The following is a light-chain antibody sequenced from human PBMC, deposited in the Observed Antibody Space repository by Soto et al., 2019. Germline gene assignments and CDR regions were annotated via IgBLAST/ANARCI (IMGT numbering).Light chain of an antibody. CDR2: LGS. V-gene: IGKV2-28*01. J-gene: IGKJ1*01. Sequence: DIVMTQSPLSLPVTPGESASISCRSSQSLLYSDGYNYLEWFVQKPGQSPQLLIYLGSNRASGVPDRFSGSGSGTDFTLKISRVEAEDVGIYYCMQTLQAHRTFGRGTKVEIK. CDR1: QSLLYSDGYNY. CDR3: MQTLQAHRT.